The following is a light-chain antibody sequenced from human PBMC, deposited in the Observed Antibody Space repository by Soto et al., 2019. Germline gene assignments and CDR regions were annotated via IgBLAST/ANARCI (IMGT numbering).Light chain of an antibody. Sequence: EIVLTQSAGTLSLSPGERATLYCRASQSVSSSFLAWYQQKPGQAPRLLIYGASNRATGIPDRFSGSGSGTDFTLTISRLEPEDFAVYYCQQYNASPWAFGQGTKVDI. V-gene: IGKV3-20*01. CDR2: GAS. J-gene: IGKJ1*01. CDR3: QQYNASPWA. CDR1: QSVSSSF.